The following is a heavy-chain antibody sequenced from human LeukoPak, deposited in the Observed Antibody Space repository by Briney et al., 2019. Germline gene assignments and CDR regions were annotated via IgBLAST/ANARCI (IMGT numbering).Heavy chain of an antibody. CDR2: IYSSGST. V-gene: IGHV4-4*07. CDR3: ARAPGGTFDY. Sequence: SETLSLTCTVSGGSISGSYWSWIRQPAGKELEWIGRIYSSGSTNYNPSLKSRATMSVDTSKNQFSLNLTSVTAADTAVYFCARAPGGTFDYWGQGTLVTVSS. J-gene: IGHJ4*02. D-gene: IGHD1-14*01. CDR1: GGSISGSY.